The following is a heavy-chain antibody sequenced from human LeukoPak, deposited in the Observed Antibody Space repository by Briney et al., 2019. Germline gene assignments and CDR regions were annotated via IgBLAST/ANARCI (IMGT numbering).Heavy chain of an antibody. CDR2: INPNSGGT. CDR3: ARDLSCSSTSCSLNWFDP. Sequence: ASVKVSCKASGYTFTGYYMHWVRQAPGQGLEWMGWINPNSGGTNYAQKFQGRVTMTRDTSISTAYMELSRLRSDDTAVYYCARDLSCSSTSCSLNWFDPWGQGTLVTVSS. J-gene: IGHJ5*02. D-gene: IGHD2-2*01. CDR1: GYTFTGYY. V-gene: IGHV1-2*02.